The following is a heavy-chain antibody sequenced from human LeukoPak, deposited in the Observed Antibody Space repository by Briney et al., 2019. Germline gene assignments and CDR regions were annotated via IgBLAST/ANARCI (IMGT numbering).Heavy chain of an antibody. CDR2: IYDSGST. CDR1: GGSIRSSYYY. J-gene: IGHJ1*01. D-gene: IGHD3-22*01. V-gene: IGHV4-39*07. CDR3: ARGANPYYYDSSGYYQH. Sequence: SETLSLTCTVSGGSIRSSYYYWGWIRQPPGKGLEWIGSIYDSGSTFYNPSLKSRVTISVDRSKNQFSLKLSSVTAADTAVYYCARGANPYYYDSSGYYQHWGQGTLVTVSS.